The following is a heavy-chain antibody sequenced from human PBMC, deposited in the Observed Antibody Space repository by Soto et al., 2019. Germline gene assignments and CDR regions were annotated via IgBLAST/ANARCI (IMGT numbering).Heavy chain of an antibody. CDR1: GYTFTSYD. D-gene: IGHD5-18*01. V-gene: IGHV1-8*01. CDR3: ARVMRDRYGYLMVDY. J-gene: IGHJ4*02. Sequence: ASVKVSCKASGYTFTSYDINWVRQATGQGLEWMGWMNPNSGNTGYAQKFQGRVTMTRNTSISTAHMELSSLRSEDTAVYYCARVMRDRYGYLMVDYWGQGTLVTVSS. CDR2: MNPNSGNT.